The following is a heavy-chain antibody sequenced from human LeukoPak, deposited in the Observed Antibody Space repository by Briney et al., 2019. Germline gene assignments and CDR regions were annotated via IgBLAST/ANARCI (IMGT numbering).Heavy chain of an antibody. J-gene: IGHJ3*01. Sequence: PGGFLRLSCAASGFSFDYYGMHWVRQGPGTGLEWVAFIRSDGNDKYYGDSVKGRFTISRDISKNTLYLQMISLRAEDTGVYYCAKDRTPVYGNFDVDAFDVWGQGTVVTVSS. CDR2: IRSDGNDK. D-gene: IGHD4-11*01. CDR1: GFSFDYYG. V-gene: IGHV3-30*02. CDR3: AKDRTPVYGNFDVDAFDV.